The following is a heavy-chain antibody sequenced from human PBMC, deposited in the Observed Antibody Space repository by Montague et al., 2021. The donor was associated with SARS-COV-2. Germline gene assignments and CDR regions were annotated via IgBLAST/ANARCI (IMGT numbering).Heavy chain of an antibody. Sequence: ETLSLTCTVSGGSISSYYWSWIRQPPGKGLEWIGYIYYSGSTNYDPSLKGRVTISVDTSKNQFSLKLSSVTAADTAVYYCARDLGDYWGQGTLVTVSS. CDR3: ARDLGDY. V-gene: IGHV4-59*13. CDR1: GGSISSYY. CDR2: IYYSGST. J-gene: IGHJ4*02.